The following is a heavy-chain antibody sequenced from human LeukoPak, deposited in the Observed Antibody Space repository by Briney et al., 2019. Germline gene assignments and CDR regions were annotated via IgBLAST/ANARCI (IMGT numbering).Heavy chain of an antibody. J-gene: IGHJ4*02. V-gene: IGHV5-51*01. CDR2: IYPGDSDT. CDR3: ARPRGDSSGWYYYFDY. D-gene: IGHD6-19*01. CDR1: GYNFTSYW. Sequence: GESLKISCKGSGYNFTSYWIGWGRQVPGKGLEWMGIIYPGDSDTRYSPSFQGQVTISADKSISTAYLQWSSLKASDTAMYYCARPRGDSSGWYYYFDYWGQGTLVTVSS.